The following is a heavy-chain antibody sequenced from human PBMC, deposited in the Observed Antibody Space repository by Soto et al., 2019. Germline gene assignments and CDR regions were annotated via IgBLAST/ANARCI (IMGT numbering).Heavy chain of an antibody. D-gene: IGHD2-15*01. CDR3: ARDDVLCDGGRCYGVPLDV. CDR2: IQSGGPT. J-gene: IGHJ6*01. V-gene: IGHV3-66*01. Sequence: EVQLVESGGGLVQPGGSLRLSRAASGFTVSSKYMSWVRQAPGKGLEWVSLIQSGGPTYYADSVKGRFTISRDTSENTVHLQMDSLRAEDTAVYYCARDDVLCDGGRCYGVPLDVWGKGPRSPSPQ. CDR1: GFTVSSKY.